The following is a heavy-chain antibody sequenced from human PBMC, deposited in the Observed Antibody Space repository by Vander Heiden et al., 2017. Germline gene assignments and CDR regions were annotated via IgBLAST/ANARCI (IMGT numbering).Heavy chain of an antibody. V-gene: IGHV1-18*01. CDR2: ISAYNGNT. D-gene: IGHD2-2*01. Sequence: QVQLVQSGAAVKKPGASVKVSCKASGYTFTISGISWVRQAPGQGLEWMGWISAYNGNTNYAQKLQGRVTMTTDTSTSTAYMELRSLRSDDTAVYYCARLGYCSSTSCRYYYGMDVWGQGTTVTVSS. CDR3: ARLGYCSSTSCRYYYGMDV. CDR1: GYTFTISG. J-gene: IGHJ6*02.